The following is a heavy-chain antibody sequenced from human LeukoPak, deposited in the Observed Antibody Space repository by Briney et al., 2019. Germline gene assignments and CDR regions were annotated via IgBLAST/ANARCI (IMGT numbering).Heavy chain of an antibody. CDR2: IIPIFGTA. CDR3: ARNGKYEILTGYSYGMDV. D-gene: IGHD3-9*01. Sequence: ASVKVSCKASGGTFSSYAISWVRQAPGQGLELMGGIIPIFGTANYTQKFQGRVTITADKSTSTAYMELSSLRSEDTAVYFCARNGKYEILTGYSYGMDVWGKGTTVTVSS. CDR1: GGTFSSYA. V-gene: IGHV1-69*06. J-gene: IGHJ6*04.